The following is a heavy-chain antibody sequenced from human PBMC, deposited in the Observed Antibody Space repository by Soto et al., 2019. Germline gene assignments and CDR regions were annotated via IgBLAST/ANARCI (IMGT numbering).Heavy chain of an antibody. V-gene: IGHV3-7*01. CDR3: ARATSGYYYYYGMDV. Sequence: PGGSLRLSCAASGFTFSSYWMSWVRQAPGKGLEWVANIKQDGSEKYYVDSVKGRFTISRDNAKNSLYLQMNSLRAEDTAAYYCARATSGYYYYYGMDVWGQGTTVTAP. J-gene: IGHJ6*02. CDR2: IKQDGSEK. D-gene: IGHD6-19*01. CDR1: GFTFSSYW.